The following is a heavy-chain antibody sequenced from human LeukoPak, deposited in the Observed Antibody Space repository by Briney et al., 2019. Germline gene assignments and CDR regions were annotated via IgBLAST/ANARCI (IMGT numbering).Heavy chain of an antibody. V-gene: IGHV1-2*06. CDR2: INPNSGGT. CDR3: ARTSTTTVVTYFDY. J-gene: IGHJ4*02. CDR1: GYTFTGYY. D-gene: IGHD4-23*01. Sequence: ASVKVSCKASGYTFTGYYMHWVRQAPGQGLEWMGRINPNSGGTNYAQKFQGRVTMTRDTSISTAYMELSRLRSDDTAVYYCARTSTTTVVTYFDYWGQGTLVTVSS.